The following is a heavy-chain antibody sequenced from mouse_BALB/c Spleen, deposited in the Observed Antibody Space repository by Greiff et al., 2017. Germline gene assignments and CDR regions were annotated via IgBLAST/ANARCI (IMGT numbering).Heavy chain of an antibody. V-gene: IGHV5-17*02. Sequence: EVKVVESGGGLVQPGGSRKLSCAASGFTFSSFGMHWVRQAPEKGLEWVAYISSGSSTIYYADTVKGRFTISRDNPKNTLFLQMTSLRSEDTAMYYCARCKGDAMDYWGQGTSVTVSS. CDR2: ISSGSSTI. CDR3: ARCKGDAMDY. J-gene: IGHJ4*01. CDR1: GFTFSSFG. D-gene: IGHD1-3*01.